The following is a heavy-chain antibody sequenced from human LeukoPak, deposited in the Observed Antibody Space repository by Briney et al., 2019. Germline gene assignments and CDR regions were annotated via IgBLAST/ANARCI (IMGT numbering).Heavy chain of an antibody. CDR1: GGTFSSYA. J-gene: IGHJ5*02. V-gene: IGHV1-69*13. CDR2: IIPIFGTA. Sequence: SVKVSCKASGGTFSSYAISWVRQAPGQGLEWMGGIIPIFGTANYAQKFQGRVTITADESTSTAYMELSSLRSEDTAVYYCARGGGDDSSGHYHWFDPWGQGTLVTVSS. D-gene: IGHD3-22*01. CDR3: ARGGGDDSSGHYHWFDP.